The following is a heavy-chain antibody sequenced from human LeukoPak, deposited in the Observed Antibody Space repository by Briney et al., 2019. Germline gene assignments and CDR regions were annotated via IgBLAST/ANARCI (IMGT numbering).Heavy chain of an antibody. D-gene: IGHD3-22*01. CDR3: ARDWRLVVSNWFDP. CDR1: GGSISSGSDY. V-gene: IGHV4-61*02. J-gene: IGHJ5*02. CDR2: IYTSGST. Sequence: SQTLSLTCTVSGGSISSGSDYWSWIRQPAGKGLEWIGRIYTSGSTNYNPSLKSRVTISVDTSKNQFSLKLSSVTAADTAVYYCARDWRLVVSNWFDPWGQGTLVTVSS.